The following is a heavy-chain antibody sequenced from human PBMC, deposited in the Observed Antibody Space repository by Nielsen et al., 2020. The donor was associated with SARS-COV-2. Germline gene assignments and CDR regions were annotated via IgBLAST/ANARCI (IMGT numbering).Heavy chain of an antibody. CDR2: IYYSGST. V-gene: IGHV4-39*01. CDR3: ARLAVYSSSSFY. CDR1: GGSLRGYF. Sequence: SETLSLTCTVYGGSLRGYFWIWLRQPPGKGLEWIGSIYYSGSTYYNPSLKSRVTISVDTSKNQFSLKLSSVTAADTAVYYCARLAVYSSSSFYWGQGTLVTVSS. D-gene: IGHD6-6*01. J-gene: IGHJ4*02.